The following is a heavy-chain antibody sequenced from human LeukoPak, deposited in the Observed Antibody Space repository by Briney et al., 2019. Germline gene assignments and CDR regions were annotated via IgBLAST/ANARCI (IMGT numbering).Heavy chain of an antibody. CDR3: ASKWYCGGDCYYQIDF. J-gene: IGHJ4*02. CDR2: ISGSGGST. D-gene: IGHD2-21*02. Sequence: GGSLRLSCAASGFTFSSYAMSWVRQAPGKGLEWVSAISGSGGSTYYADSVKGRFAISRDNSKNTLYLQMNSLRAEDTALYYCASKWYCGGDCYYQIDFWGQGTLVTVSS. CDR1: GFTFSSYA. V-gene: IGHV3-23*01.